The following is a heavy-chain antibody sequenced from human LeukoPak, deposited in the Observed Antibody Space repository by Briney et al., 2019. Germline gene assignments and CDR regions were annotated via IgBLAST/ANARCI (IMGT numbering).Heavy chain of an antibody. D-gene: IGHD3-16*02. V-gene: IGHV6-1*01. CDR3: ARDLGFRDYVWGSYRDYYYYYYMDV. CDR1: GDSVSSNSAA. Sequence: SQTLSLTCAISGDSVSSNSAAWNWIRQSPSRGLEWLGRTYYRSKWYNDYAVSVKSRITINPDTSKNQFSLQLNSVTPEDTAVYYCARDLGFRDYVWGSYRDYYYYYYMDVWGKGTTVTVSS. J-gene: IGHJ6*03. CDR2: TYYRSKWYN.